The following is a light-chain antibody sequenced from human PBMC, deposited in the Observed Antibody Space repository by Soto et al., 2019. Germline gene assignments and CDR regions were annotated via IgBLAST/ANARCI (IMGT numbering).Light chain of an antibody. J-gene: IGLJ2*01. CDR1: SSNIGSNT. CDR3: AAWDDSLNGVV. Sequence: QLVLTQPPSASGTPGQRVIISCSGSSSNIGSNTVNWYQQLPGTAPKLFIYSNNQRPSGVPDRFSGSKSGTSASLAISGLQSEDEADYYCAAWDDSLNGVVFGEGTKVTVL. CDR2: SNN. V-gene: IGLV1-44*01.